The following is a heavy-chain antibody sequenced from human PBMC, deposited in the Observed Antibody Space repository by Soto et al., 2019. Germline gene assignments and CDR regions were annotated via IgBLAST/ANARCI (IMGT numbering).Heavy chain of an antibody. CDR1: GFTFSSYA. V-gene: IGHV3-30-3*01. D-gene: IGHD3-10*01. CDR3: ARTGSPRYYFDY. Sequence: QVQLVESGGGVVQPGRSLRLSCAASGFTFSSYAMHWVRQAPGKGLEWVAVISYDGSNKYYADSVKGRFTISRDNSKNTLYLQMNSLRAEDTAVYYRARTGSPRYYFDYWGQGTLVTVSS. J-gene: IGHJ4*02. CDR2: ISYDGSNK.